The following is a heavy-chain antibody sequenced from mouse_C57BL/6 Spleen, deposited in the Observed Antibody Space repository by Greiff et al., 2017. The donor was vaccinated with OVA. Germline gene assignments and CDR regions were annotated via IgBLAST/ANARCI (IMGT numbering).Heavy chain of an antibody. Sequence: QVQLQQSGAELMKPGASVKLSCKATGYTFTGYWIEWVKQRPGHGLEWIGEILPGSGSTNYNEKFKGKATFTADTSSNTAYMQLSSLTTEDSAIYYCARGVTTVVAKGYAMDYWGQGTSVTVSS. CDR1: GYTFTGYW. D-gene: IGHD1-1*01. V-gene: IGHV1-9*01. CDR3: ARGVTTVVAKGYAMDY. J-gene: IGHJ4*01. CDR2: ILPGSGST.